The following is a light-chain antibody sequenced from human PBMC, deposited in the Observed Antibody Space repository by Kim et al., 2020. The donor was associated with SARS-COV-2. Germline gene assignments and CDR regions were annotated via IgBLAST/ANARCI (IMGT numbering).Light chain of an antibody. CDR2: KAS. Sequence: LSASVGDRVTITCRASQSISSWLAWYQQKPGKAPKLLIYKASNLESGVPSRFSGSGSGTEFTLTISSLQPDDFATYYCQQYKTYWTFGQGPRWISN. J-gene: IGKJ1*01. CDR1: QSISSW. CDR3: QQYKTYWT. V-gene: IGKV1-5*03.